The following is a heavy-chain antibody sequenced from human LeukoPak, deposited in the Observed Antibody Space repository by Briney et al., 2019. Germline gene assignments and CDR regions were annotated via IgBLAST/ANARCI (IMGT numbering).Heavy chain of an antibody. D-gene: IGHD6-6*01. J-gene: IGHJ4*02. Sequence: GGSLRLSCSTFGFNFANYGVSWFRQAPGQGLEWVGFLRSTVHGGPAEYAASVEGRFIISRDDSKSIAYLQMNSLKTEDTAVYYCAKVGYSTSGNYFDYWGQETLVTASS. CDR3: AKVGYSTSGNYFDY. V-gene: IGHV3-49*03. CDR1: GFNFANYG. CDR2: LRSTVHGGPA.